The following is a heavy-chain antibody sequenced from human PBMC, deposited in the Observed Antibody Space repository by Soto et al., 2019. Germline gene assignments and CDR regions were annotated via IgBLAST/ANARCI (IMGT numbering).Heavy chain of an antibody. D-gene: IGHD5-12*01. CDR1: GYSFTSYW. J-gene: IGHJ6*03. Sequence: GESLKISCKGSGYSFTSYWIGWVRQMPGKGLEWMGIIYPGDSDTRYSPSFQGQVTISADKSISTAYLQWSSLKASDTAMYYCARRGSGYDSPRDYYYYYMHVWGKGTTVTVS. V-gene: IGHV5-51*01. CDR2: IYPGDSDT. CDR3: ARRGSGYDSPRDYYYYYMHV.